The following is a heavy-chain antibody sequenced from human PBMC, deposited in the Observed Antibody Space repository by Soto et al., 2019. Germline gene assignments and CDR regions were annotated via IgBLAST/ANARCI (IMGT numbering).Heavy chain of an antibody. D-gene: IGHD3-22*01. CDR3: ARGDRTYYYDSSGTTDY. V-gene: IGHV5-51*01. Sequence: GESLKISCKGSGYSFTSYWIGWVRHMPGKGLEWMGIIYPGDSDTRYSPSFQGQVTISADKSISTAYLQWSSLKASDTAMYYCARGDRTYYYDSSGTTDYWGQGTLVTVSS. J-gene: IGHJ4*02. CDR2: IYPGDSDT. CDR1: GYSFTSYW.